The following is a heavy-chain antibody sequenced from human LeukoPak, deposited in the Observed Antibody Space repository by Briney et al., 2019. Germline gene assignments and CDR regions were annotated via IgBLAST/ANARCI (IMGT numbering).Heavy chain of an antibody. J-gene: IGHJ4*02. CDR2: IRNDGSNA. CDR1: GFTFSSYG. CDR3: AKGYFDWSLDY. Sequence: GGSLRLSCAASGFTFSSYGMHWVRQAPGKGLEWVAFIRNDGSNAYYADSLKGRFTISRDNSKNTLYLQMNSLGAEDTAVYFCAKGYFDWSLDYWGQGTLVTVSS. D-gene: IGHD3-9*01. V-gene: IGHV3-30*02.